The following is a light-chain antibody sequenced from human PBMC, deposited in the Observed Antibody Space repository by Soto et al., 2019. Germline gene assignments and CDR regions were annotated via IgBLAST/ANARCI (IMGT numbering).Light chain of an antibody. CDR1: QSVSSSN. Sequence: PGERATLSCRASQSVSSSNFAWYQQKPAQAPRLLIYGASRRAPGIPERFSGSGSGTDFTLTISRLEPEDFAVYYCQQYGSSGTFGQGTKV. CDR2: GAS. CDR3: QQYGSSGT. J-gene: IGKJ1*01. V-gene: IGKV3-20*01.